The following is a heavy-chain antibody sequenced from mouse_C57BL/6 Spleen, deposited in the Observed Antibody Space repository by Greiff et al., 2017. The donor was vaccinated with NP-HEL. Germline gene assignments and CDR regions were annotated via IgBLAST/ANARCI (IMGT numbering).Heavy chain of an antibody. V-gene: IGHV1-55*01. CDR3: ASSFITTVVAHWYFDV. CDR1: GYTFTSYW. Sequence: QVQLKQPGAELVKPGASVKMSCKASGYTFTSYWITWVKQRPGQGLEWIGDIYPGSGSTNYNEKFKSKATLTVDTSSSTAYMQLSSLTSEDSAVYYCASSFITTVVAHWYFDVWGTGTTVTVSS. D-gene: IGHD1-1*01. J-gene: IGHJ1*03. CDR2: IYPGSGST.